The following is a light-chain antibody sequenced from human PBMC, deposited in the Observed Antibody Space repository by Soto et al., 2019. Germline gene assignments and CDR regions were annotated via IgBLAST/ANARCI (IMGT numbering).Light chain of an antibody. CDR1: QRISNY. CDR3: QQSYSPPYT. CDR2: AAS. V-gene: IGKV1-39*01. Sequence: IQMTQSPSPLSASVGDRVTITCRASQRISNYLNWYQHKPGKAPELLIYAASSLQSGVPSRFSGGGSRTDFALTISSLQPQDFGTYYCQQSYSPPYTFGQGTKMEIK. J-gene: IGKJ2*01.